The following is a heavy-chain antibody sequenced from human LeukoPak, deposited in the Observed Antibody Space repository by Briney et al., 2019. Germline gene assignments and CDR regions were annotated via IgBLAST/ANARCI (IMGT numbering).Heavy chain of an antibody. D-gene: IGHD3-16*01. CDR2: MNREGSEK. CDR3: ARDGGIIRFGGQDV. J-gene: IGHJ6*02. Sequence: PGGSLRLSCAASGFTFSDYWLSWVRQAPGKGREGVANMNREGSEKKYVDSMKGRITISRDNAKNSLYLQMNSLRVEDTAVYYCARDGGIIRFGGQDVWGQGTTVTVS. V-gene: IGHV3-7*01. CDR1: GFTFSDYW.